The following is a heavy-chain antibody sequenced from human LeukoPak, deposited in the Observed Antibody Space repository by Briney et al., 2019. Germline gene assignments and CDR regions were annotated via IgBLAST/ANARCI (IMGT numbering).Heavy chain of an antibody. Sequence: SGPTLVNPTQTLTLTCTFSGFSLSTSGVGVGWIRQPPGKALEWLALIYWDDDKRYSPSLKSRLTITKDTSKNQVVLTMTNMDPVDTATYYCAHQTYYDYVWGSYRRYYFDYWGQGTLVTVSS. V-gene: IGHV2-5*02. D-gene: IGHD3-16*02. CDR2: IYWDDDK. CDR1: GFSLSTSGVG. J-gene: IGHJ4*02. CDR3: AHQTYYDYVWGSYRRYYFDY.